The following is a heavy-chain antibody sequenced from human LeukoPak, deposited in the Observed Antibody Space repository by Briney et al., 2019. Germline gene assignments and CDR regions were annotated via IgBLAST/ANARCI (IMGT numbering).Heavy chain of an antibody. CDR1: GGTFSSYA. V-gene: IGHV1-69*04. Sequence: GASVKVSCKASGGTFSSYAISWVRQAPGQGLEWMGRIIPILGIANYAQKFQGRVTITADKSTSTAYMELSSLRSEDTAVYYCARGGIANWNDGKWFDPWGQGTLVTVSS. CDR2: IIPILGIA. CDR3: ARGGIANWNDGKWFDP. D-gene: IGHD1-1*01. J-gene: IGHJ5*02.